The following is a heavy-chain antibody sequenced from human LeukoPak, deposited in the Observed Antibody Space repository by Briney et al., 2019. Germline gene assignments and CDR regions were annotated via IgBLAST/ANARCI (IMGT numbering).Heavy chain of an antibody. V-gene: IGHV3-30*04. J-gene: IGHJ6*03. CDR3: ARDHYYYDSSGYYVRWGYYYYYYMDV. CDR2: ISYDGSNK. D-gene: IGHD3-22*01. Sequence: PGGSLRLSCAASGFTFSSYAMHWVRQAPGKGLEWVAVISYDGSNKYYADSVKGRFTISRDNSKNTLYLQMNSLRAEDTAVYYCARDHYYYDSSGYYVRWGYYYYYYMDVWGKGTTVTVSS. CDR1: GFTFSSYA.